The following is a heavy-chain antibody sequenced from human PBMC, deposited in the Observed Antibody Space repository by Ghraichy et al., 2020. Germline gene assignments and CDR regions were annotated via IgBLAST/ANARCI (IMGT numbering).Heavy chain of an antibody. V-gene: IGHV4-4*09. J-gene: IGHJ4*02. CDR2: IYTSGST. Sequence: SETLSLTCTVSGGSISSYYWSWIRQPPGKGLEWIGYIYTSGSTNYNPSLKSRVTISVDTSKNQFSLKLSSVTAADTAVYYCARHIYDSSGYYSTRESYFDYWGQGTLVTVSS. D-gene: IGHD3-22*01. CDR1: GGSISSYY. CDR3: ARHIYDSSGYYSTRESYFDY.